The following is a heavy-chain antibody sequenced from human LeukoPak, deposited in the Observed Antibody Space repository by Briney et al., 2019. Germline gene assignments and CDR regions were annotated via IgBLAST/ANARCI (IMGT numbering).Heavy chain of an antibody. CDR2: INPNSGGT. V-gene: IGHV1-2*02. J-gene: IGHJ5*02. CDR3: ARFRSVYYDSSGLNWFDP. D-gene: IGHD3-22*01. Sequence: ASVKVSCKASGYTVTGYYMHWVRQAPGQGLEWMGWINPNSGGTNYAQKFQGRVTMTRDTSISTAYMELSRLRSDDTAVYYCARFRSVYYDSSGLNWFDPWGQGTLVTVSS. CDR1: GYTVTGYY.